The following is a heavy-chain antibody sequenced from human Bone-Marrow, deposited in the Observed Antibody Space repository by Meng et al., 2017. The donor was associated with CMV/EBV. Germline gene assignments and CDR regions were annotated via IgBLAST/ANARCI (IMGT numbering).Heavy chain of an antibody. CDR2: INWNGGST. V-gene: IGHV3-20*04. J-gene: IGHJ4*02. CDR3: ARVIAAADFFDD. Sequence: GESLKISCAASGFTFDDYGMSWVRQAPGKGLEWVSGINWNGGSTGYADSVKGRFTISRDNAKKSLYLQMNSLRPEDTAVYYCARVIAAADFFDDWGQGTLVTVSS. CDR1: GFTFDDYG. D-gene: IGHD6-13*01.